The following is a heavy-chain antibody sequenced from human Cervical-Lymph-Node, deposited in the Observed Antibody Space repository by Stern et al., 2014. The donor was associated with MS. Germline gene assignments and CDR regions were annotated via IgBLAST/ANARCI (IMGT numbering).Heavy chain of an antibody. D-gene: IGHD1-26*01. CDR1: GFVFRRYA. CDR3: AKGGSGSYLD. J-gene: IGHJ4*02. CDR2: ISYDGRDK. V-gene: IGHV3-30*04. Sequence: VQLVESGGGVVQPGGSLSLSCAASGFVFRRYALHWVRQAPGTGLEWVALISYDGRDKYYTDSVKGRFTVSRDNSNNTVDLEMNSLRLEDTAVYYCAKGGSGSYLDWGQGSLVTVSS.